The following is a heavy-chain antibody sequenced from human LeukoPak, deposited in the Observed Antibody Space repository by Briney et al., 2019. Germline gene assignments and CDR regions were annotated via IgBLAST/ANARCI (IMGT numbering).Heavy chain of an antibody. D-gene: IGHD5-18*01. CDR1: GYTFTSYD. CDR2: MNPNSGNT. CDR3: ARTNVDTAMVFYYYYYMDV. J-gene: IGHJ6*03. V-gene: IGHV1-8*03. Sequence: ASVKVSCKASGYTFTSYDINWVRQATGQGLEWMGWMNPNSGNTGYAQKFQGRVTITRNTSISTAYMELSSLRSEDTAVYYCARTNVDTAMVFYYYYYMDVWGKGTTVTVSS.